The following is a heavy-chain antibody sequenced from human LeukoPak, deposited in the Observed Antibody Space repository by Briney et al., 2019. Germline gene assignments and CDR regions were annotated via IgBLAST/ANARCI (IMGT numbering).Heavy chain of an antibody. J-gene: IGHJ4*02. CDR3: ARVGEIRDDY. D-gene: IGHD3-10*01. CDR2: IKQDGSEK. V-gene: IGHV3-7*03. Sequence: PGGSLRLSCAASGFTFSNHWMSWVRQAPGKGLGWVANIKQDGSEKYYVDSVKGRFTISRDNAKNSLYLQMNSLRAEDTAVYYCARVGEIRDDYWGQGTLVTVSS. CDR1: GFTFSNHW.